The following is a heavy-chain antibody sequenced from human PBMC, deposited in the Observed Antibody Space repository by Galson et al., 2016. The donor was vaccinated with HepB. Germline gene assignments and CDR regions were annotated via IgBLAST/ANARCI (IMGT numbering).Heavy chain of an antibody. CDR1: GFTFSGYW. CDR3: AKGGGSTWYISPHFVDP. V-gene: IGHV3-7*03. J-gene: IGHJ5*02. D-gene: IGHD6-13*01. CDR2: IKQDGSEK. Sequence: SLRLSCAASGFTFSGYWMTWVRQAPGKGLEWVANIKQDGSEKNYVDSVKGRFTISRDNSKNTFYLQMNSLRAEDTASYYCAKGGGSTWYISPHFVDPWGQGTLVTVSS.